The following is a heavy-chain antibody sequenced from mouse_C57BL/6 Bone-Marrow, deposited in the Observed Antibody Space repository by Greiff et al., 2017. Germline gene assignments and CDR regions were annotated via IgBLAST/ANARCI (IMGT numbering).Heavy chain of an antibody. CDR3: AWGYDFDY. J-gene: IGHJ2*01. CDR1: GFTFSDYG. CDR2: ISSGISTI. Sequence: VQLKESGGGLVKPGGSLKLSCAASGFTFSDYGMHWVRQAPEKGLEWVAYISSGISTIYYADTVKGRFTISRDNAKNTLFLQMTSLRSEDTAMYYCAWGYDFDYWGQGTTLTVSS. D-gene: IGHD2-14*01. V-gene: IGHV5-17*01.